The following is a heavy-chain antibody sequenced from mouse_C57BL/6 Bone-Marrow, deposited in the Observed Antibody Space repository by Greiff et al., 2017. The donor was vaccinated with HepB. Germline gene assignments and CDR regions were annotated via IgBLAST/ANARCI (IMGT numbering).Heavy chain of an antibody. Sequence: VQLQQSGPVLVKPGASVKMSCKASGYTFTDYYMNWVKQSHGKSLEWIGVINPYNGGTSYNQKFKGKATLTVDKSSSTAYMELNSLTSEDSAVYYCARNYGSSYNDYAMDYRGQGTSVTVSS. V-gene: IGHV1-19*01. J-gene: IGHJ4*01. CDR3: ARNYGSSYNDYAMDY. CDR2: INPYNGGT. CDR1: GYTFTDYY. D-gene: IGHD1-1*01.